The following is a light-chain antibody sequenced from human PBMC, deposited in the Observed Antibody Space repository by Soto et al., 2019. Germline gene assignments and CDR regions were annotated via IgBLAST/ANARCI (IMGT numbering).Light chain of an antibody. CDR2: DAS. J-gene: IGKJ4*01. Sequence: DIQMTQSPSTLSASVGDRVAITCRASQSISQWVAWYQQKPGRAPELLIYDASKLKSGVPSRFSGSGSGTEFSLTITSLQPDDSAMYYCQKYNSAPLTLGGGTKVDIK. CDR3: QKYNSAPLT. CDR1: QSISQW. V-gene: IGKV1-5*01.